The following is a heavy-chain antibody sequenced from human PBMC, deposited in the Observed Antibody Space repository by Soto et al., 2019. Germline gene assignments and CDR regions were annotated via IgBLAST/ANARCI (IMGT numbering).Heavy chain of an antibody. D-gene: IGHD3-9*01. J-gene: IGHJ3*02. Sequence: GRSLRLSCAAAGGTVSSIYMSWVRQAPGKGLEWVSVIYSGGSTYYADSVKGRFTISRDNSKNTLYLQMNSLRAEDTAVYYCAREYYDILTGDPTGAFDIWGQGTMVTVSS. CDR3: AREYYDILTGDPTGAFDI. V-gene: IGHV3-66*01. CDR2: IYSGGST. CDR1: GGTVSSIY.